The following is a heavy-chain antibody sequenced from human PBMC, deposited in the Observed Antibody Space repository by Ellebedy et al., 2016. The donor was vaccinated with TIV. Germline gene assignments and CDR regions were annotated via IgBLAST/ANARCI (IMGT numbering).Heavy chain of an antibody. Sequence: SSPTLVKPTQTLTLTCSFSGFSLNTSGMCVTWIRQPPGKALEWLALIDWADDKYYSTSLKTRLTISKDTSKNLVVLTMTNVDPVDTATYYCARIPRGDFVGYSDYWGQGTLVTVSS. CDR3: ARIPRGDFVGYSDY. J-gene: IGHJ4*02. CDR1: GFSLNTSGMC. V-gene: IGHV2-70*01. D-gene: IGHD4-17*01. CDR2: IDWADDK.